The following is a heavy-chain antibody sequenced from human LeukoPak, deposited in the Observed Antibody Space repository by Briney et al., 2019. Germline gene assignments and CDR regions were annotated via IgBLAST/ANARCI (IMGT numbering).Heavy chain of an antibody. CDR1: GFTFTSYY. CDR2: INPSGGST. V-gene: IGHV1-46*01. J-gene: IGHJ4*02. Sequence: GGSLRLSCASSGFTFTSYYMHWVRQAPGQGLEWMGIINPSGGSTSYAQKFQGRVTMTRDTSTSTVYMELSSLRSEDTAVYYCAREVDGYYDSSGFDYWGQGTLVTVSS. CDR3: AREVDGYYDSSGFDY. D-gene: IGHD3-22*01.